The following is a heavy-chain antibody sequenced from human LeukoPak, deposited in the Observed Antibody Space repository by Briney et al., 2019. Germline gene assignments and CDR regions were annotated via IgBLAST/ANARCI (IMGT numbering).Heavy chain of an antibody. CDR2: INTHTGNP. Sequence: ASVKVSCKASGGTFSSYAISWVRQAPGQGLEWMGWINTHTGNPTYAQGFTGRFVFSLDTSVSTAYLQISSLKAEDTAVYYCARARGGPYYYFDYWGQGTLVTVSS. D-gene: IGHD3-10*01. CDR3: ARARGGPYYYFDY. V-gene: IGHV7-4-1*02. J-gene: IGHJ4*02. CDR1: GGTFSSYA.